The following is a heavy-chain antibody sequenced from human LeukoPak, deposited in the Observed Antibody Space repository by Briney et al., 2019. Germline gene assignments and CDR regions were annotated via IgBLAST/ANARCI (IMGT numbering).Heavy chain of an antibody. J-gene: IGHJ4*02. Sequence: SEALSLTCTVSGGSISSSSYYWGRIRQPAGKGLEWIGRIYTSGSTNYNPSLKSRVTMSVDTSKNQFSLKLSSVTAADTAVYYCARSADYDILTGFYYFDYWGQGTLVTVSS. CDR2: IYTSGST. V-gene: IGHV4-61*02. CDR3: ARSADYDILTGFYYFDY. D-gene: IGHD3-9*01. CDR1: GGSISSSSYY.